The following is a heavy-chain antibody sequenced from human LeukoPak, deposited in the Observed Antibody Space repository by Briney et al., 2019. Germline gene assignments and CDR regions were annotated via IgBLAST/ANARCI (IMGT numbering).Heavy chain of an antibody. Sequence: GASVKVSCKASGYTFTCYYMHWVRQAPGQGLEWMGWINPNSGGTNYAQKGQGRVTMTMDTSIATAYMELSRLRSDATDVYYCARSAYYYDRSGYYPSEFDNWGQGTLVTVSS. D-gene: IGHD3-22*01. J-gene: IGHJ4*02. CDR3: ARSAYYYDRSGYYPSEFDN. CDR2: INPNSGGT. V-gene: IGHV1-2*02. CDR1: GYTFTCYY.